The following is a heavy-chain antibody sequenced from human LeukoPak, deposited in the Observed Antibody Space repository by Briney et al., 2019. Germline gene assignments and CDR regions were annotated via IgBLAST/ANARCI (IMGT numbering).Heavy chain of an antibody. CDR3: ARVSSVLVGATNRLDNWFDP. V-gene: IGHV1-18*01. D-gene: IGHD1-26*01. CDR1: GYTFTSYG. J-gene: IGHJ5*02. Sequence: ASVKVSYKASGYTFTSYGISWVRQAPGQGLEWMGWISAYNGNTNYAQKLQGRVTMTTDTSTSTAYMELRSLRSDDTAVYYCARVSSVLVGATNRLDNWFDPWGQGTLVTVSS. CDR2: ISAYNGNT.